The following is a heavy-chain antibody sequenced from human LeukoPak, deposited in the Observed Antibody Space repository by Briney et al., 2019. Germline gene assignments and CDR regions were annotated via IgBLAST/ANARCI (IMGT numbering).Heavy chain of an antibody. D-gene: IGHD2-21*01. V-gene: IGHV3-23*01. Sequence: PAGSLRLSCAASGFTFSSSAMSWVRQAPGKGLEWVSTITNSGDSTYYADSMKGRFTISRDNSKNTVYLQVNSLRADDTAVYYCAKDASCSNWGQGTLVTVSS. CDR3: AKDASCSN. J-gene: IGHJ4*02. CDR1: GFTFSSSA. CDR2: ITNSGDST.